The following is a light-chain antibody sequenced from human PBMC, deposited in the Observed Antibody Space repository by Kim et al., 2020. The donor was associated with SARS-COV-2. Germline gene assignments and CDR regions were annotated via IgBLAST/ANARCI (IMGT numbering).Light chain of an antibody. Sequence: EIVLTQSPGTLSLSPGERATLSCRASQSVSNRYLVWYQQKPGQAPRLLIYGASFRATGIPDRFSGSGSGTDFTLTISRLEPEDFAVYYCQQYGSSPITFGQGTRLEIK. CDR3: QQYGSSPIT. CDR2: GAS. V-gene: IGKV3-20*01. CDR1: QSVSNRY. J-gene: IGKJ5*01.